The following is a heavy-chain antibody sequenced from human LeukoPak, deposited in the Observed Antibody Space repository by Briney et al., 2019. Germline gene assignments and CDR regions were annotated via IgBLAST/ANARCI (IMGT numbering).Heavy chain of an antibody. CDR2: IKQDGSEK. Sequence: HPGGSLGLSCAASGFTFSTYWMSWVRQAPGKGLEWVANIKQDGSEKYYVDSVKGRFTISRDNAKNSLYLQMNSLRAEDTAMYYCARDSAGNDYWGQGTLVTVSS. J-gene: IGHJ4*02. CDR1: GFTFSTYW. CDR3: ARDSAGNDY. V-gene: IGHV3-7*01. D-gene: IGHD6-13*01.